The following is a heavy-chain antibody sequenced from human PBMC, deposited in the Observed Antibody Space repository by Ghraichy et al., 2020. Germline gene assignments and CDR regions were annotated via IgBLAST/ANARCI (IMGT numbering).Heavy chain of an antibody. J-gene: IGHJ5*02. Sequence: GGSLRLSCAASGFTLTKFWMSWVRQAPGKGLEWVANIKPDGSKTYYVDSVKGRFTISRDNAKNSLFLQMTGLTAEDTAIYYCARIPADRDWFDPWGQGTLVTVSS. CDR3: ARIPADRDWFDP. CDR2: IKPDGSKT. V-gene: IGHV3-7*05. CDR1: GFTLTKFW.